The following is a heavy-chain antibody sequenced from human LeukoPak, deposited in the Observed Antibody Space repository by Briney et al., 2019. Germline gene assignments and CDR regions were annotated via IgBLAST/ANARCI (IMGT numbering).Heavy chain of an antibody. J-gene: IGHJ4*02. Sequence: SETLSLTCTVSGGSIRSYYWSWIRQPPGKGLEWIGYIYYSGSTNYNPSLKSRVSISVDTSKNQFSLKLSSVTAADTAVYYCARMGSTVTMLYPFDHWGQGTLVTVSS. D-gene: IGHD4-17*01. CDR2: IYYSGST. CDR3: ARMGSTVTMLYPFDH. CDR1: GGSIRSYY. V-gene: IGHV4-59*01.